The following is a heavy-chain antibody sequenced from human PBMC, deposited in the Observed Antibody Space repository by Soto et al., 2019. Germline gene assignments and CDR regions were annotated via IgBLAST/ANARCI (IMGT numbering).Heavy chain of an antibody. CDR3: AKDWPGTSSVTSDF. Sequence: EVHLLESGGTLVQPGGSLRLSCAASGFDFSTYAMTWVRQAPGKGLEWVSAIINSGATTYYADSVKGRFTISRDNSRNTLYLLMNSLRADDTAMYYCAKDWPGTSSVTSDFWGQGTLVTVSS. V-gene: IGHV3-23*01. J-gene: IGHJ4*02. CDR2: IINSGATT. D-gene: IGHD4-17*01. CDR1: GFDFSTYA.